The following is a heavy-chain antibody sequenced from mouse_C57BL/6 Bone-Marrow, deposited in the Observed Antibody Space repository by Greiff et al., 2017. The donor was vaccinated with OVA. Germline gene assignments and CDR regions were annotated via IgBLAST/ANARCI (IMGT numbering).Heavy chain of an antibody. CDR1: GITIQDDY. CDR2: IDPENGDT. D-gene: IGHD6-1*01. V-gene: IGHV14-4*01. Sequence: EVQLQQSGAERVRPGAPVKLSCTASGITIQDDYMHGAKQRPEQGLEWIGWIDPENGDTEYASKFQGKATITADTSSNTAYLQLSSLTSEDTAVYYCTMRAGLVDYWAHGATLSVSS. CDR3: TMRAGLVDY. J-gene: IGHJ2*01.